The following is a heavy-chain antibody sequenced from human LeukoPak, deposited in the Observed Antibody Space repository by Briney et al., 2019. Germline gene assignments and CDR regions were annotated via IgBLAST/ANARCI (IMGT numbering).Heavy chain of an antibody. CDR3: ARDADGSGTLLDY. D-gene: IGHD3-10*01. V-gene: IGHV1-2*02. CDR1: GYTFTGYY. J-gene: IGHJ4*02. CDR2: INPNSGGT. Sequence: ASVKVSCKASGYTFTGYYMHWVRQAPGQGLEWMGWINPNSGGTNYAQKFQGRVTMTRDTSISTAYMELRSLRYDDTAVYYCARDADGSGTLLDYWGQGTLVTVTS.